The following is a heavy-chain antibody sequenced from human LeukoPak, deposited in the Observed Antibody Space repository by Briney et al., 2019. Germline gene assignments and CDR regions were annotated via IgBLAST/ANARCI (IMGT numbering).Heavy chain of an antibody. V-gene: IGHV3-48*04. Sequence: SGGSLRLSCAASGFTFSSYSMNWVRQAPGKGLEWVSYISSSGSTIYYADSVKGRFAISRDNAKNSLYLQMNSLRAEDTAVYYCARDLQLLWPFDYWGQGTLVTVSS. J-gene: IGHJ4*02. CDR2: ISSSGSTI. CDR1: GFTFSSYS. D-gene: IGHD3-10*01. CDR3: ARDLQLLWPFDY.